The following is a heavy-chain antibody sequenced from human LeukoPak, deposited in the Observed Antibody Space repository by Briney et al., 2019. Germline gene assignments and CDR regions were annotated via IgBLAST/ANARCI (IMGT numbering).Heavy chain of an antibody. CDR2: IWYDGSNK. D-gene: IGHD3-3*01. Sequence: QPGRSLRLSCAASGFTFSSYGMHWVRQAPGKGLEWVAVIWYDGSNKYYADSVKGRFTISRDNSKNTLYLQMNSLRAEDTAVYYCARGQHYDFWSGYYIYYYYYMDVWGKGTTVTVSS. V-gene: IGHV3-33*01. J-gene: IGHJ6*03. CDR3: ARGQHYDFWSGYYIYYYYYMDV. CDR1: GFTFSSYG.